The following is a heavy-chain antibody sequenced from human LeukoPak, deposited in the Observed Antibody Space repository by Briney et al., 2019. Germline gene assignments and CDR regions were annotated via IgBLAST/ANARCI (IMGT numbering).Heavy chain of an antibody. CDR2: IRGGGGSA. CDR1: GFTFSAYA. Sequence: GGSLRLSCTASGFTFSAYAMKWVRQAPGKGPEWVSVIRGGGGSAFYADSVKGRFTIPRDNSKYTLFLEMNSLRAEDTAVYYCARDPNGDYIGAFDMWGPGTMVTVSS. V-gene: IGHV3-23*01. CDR3: ARDPNGDYIGAFDM. J-gene: IGHJ3*02. D-gene: IGHD4-17*01.